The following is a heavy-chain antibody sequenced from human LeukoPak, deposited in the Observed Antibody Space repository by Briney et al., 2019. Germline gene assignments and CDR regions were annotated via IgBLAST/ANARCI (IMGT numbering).Heavy chain of an antibody. CDR2: INPNTGDT. Sequence: ASVKVSCKASGYTFTGYYMHWVRQAPGQGFEWMGWINPNTGDTNYAQKFQGRVTMTRDTTTSAAFMELTRLTSDDTAVYYCASYPRYSSSPPFDYWGQGTLVTVSS. CDR1: GYTFTGYY. D-gene: IGHD6-6*01. CDR3: ASYPRYSSSPPFDY. V-gene: IGHV1-2*02. J-gene: IGHJ4*02.